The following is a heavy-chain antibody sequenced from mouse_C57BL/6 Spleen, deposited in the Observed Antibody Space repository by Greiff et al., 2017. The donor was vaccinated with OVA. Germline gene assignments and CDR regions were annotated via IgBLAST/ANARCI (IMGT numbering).Heavy chain of an antibody. D-gene: IGHD1-1*01. CDR2: FDPENGDT. CDR1: GFNIRDDY. Sequence: EVQLQQSGAELVRPGASVKLSCTASGFNIRDDYMHWVKQRPEQGLEWIGWFDPENGDTEYASKFQGKATITADTSSNTAYLQLSSLTSEDTADYYCTNFIATVVARGFDAMDYWGQGTSVTVSS. CDR3: TNFIATVVARGFDAMDY. J-gene: IGHJ4*01. V-gene: IGHV14-4*01.